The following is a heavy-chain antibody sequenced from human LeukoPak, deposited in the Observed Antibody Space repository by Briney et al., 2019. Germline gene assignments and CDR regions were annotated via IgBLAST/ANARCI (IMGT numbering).Heavy chain of an antibody. CDR3: ARARGPLWFGASHYNWFDP. D-gene: IGHD3-10*01. J-gene: IGHJ5*02. Sequence: SEPLSLACAVYGESFSGYYWSWIRQPPGKGLEWLGEINHSGSTNYNPSLKSRVTISVDTSKNQFSLKLSSVTAADTAVYYCARARGPLWFGASHYNWFDPWGQGTLVTVSS. CDR2: INHSGST. V-gene: IGHV4-34*01. CDR1: GESFSGYY.